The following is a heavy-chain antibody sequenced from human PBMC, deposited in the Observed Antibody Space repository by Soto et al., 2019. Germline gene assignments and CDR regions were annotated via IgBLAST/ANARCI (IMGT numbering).Heavy chain of an antibody. V-gene: IGHV4-59*01. CDR3: ARPMRGYCSSTSCRYPPHDAFDI. CDR1: GGSISSYY. J-gene: IGHJ3*02. CDR2: IYFSGST. D-gene: IGHD2-2*01. Sequence: SSETLSLTCTVSGGSISSYYWSWIRQPPGKGLEGIGYIYFSGSTNYNPSLKTRVTISVDTSKNQFSLKLSSVTAADTAVYYCARPMRGYCSSTSCRYPPHDAFDIWGQGTMVTVSS.